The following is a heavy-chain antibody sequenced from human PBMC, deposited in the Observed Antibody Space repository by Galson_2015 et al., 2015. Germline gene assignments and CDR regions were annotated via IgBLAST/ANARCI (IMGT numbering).Heavy chain of an antibody. D-gene: IGHD4-17*01. Sequence: SLRLSCAASGFTFSSYAMSWVRQAPGKGLEWVSAISGSGGSTYYADSVKGRFTISRDNSKNTLYLQMNSLRAEDTAVYYCAKDRGKAVTFDYWGQGTLVTVSS. CDR3: AKDRGKAVTFDY. CDR2: ISGSGGST. J-gene: IGHJ4*02. CDR1: GFTFSSYA. V-gene: IGHV3-23*01.